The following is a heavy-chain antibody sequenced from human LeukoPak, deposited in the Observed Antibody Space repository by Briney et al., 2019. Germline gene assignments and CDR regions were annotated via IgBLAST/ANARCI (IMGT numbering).Heavy chain of an antibody. J-gene: IGHJ5*02. CDR2: IYYSGST. CDR1: GGSISSSSYY. V-gene: IGHV4-39*07. D-gene: IGHD3-3*01. Sequence: SETLSLTCTVSGGSISSSSYYWGWIRQPPGKGLEWIGSIYYSGSTYYNPSLKSRVTISVDTSKNQFSLKLSSVTAADTAVYYCARVTVLRFLEWLYNWFDPWGQGTLVTVSS. CDR3: ARVTVLRFLEWLYNWFDP.